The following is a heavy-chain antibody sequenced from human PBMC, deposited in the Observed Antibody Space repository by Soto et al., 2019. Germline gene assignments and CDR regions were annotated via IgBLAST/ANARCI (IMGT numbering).Heavy chain of an antibody. V-gene: IGHV3-30-3*01. D-gene: IGHD2-15*01. CDR2: ISYEVTNK. J-gene: IGHJ4*02. CDR1: GFTFSSYA. Sequence: QVQLVESGGGVVQPGRSLRLSCAASGFTFSSYAMHWVRQAPGKGLEWVAVISYEVTNKYYADSLKGRFNISRDNSKNTLYLQMRSLRNEDTAVYYGEIPLLQSDGKTHIYYRGQGTLVNGSS. CDR3: EIPLLQSDGKTHIYY.